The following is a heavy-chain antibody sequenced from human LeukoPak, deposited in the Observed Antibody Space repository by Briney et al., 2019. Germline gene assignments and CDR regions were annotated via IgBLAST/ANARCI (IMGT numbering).Heavy chain of an antibody. Sequence: PSETLSLTCAVSGYSISSGYYWGWIRQPPGKGLEWIGSIYHSGSTYYNPSLKSRVTISVDTSKNQFSLKLSSVTAPDTAVYYCAGYVDTAMVFDYWGQGTLVTVSS. V-gene: IGHV4-38-2*01. CDR1: GYSISSGYY. CDR2: IYHSGST. D-gene: IGHD5-18*01. J-gene: IGHJ4*02. CDR3: AGYVDTAMVFDY.